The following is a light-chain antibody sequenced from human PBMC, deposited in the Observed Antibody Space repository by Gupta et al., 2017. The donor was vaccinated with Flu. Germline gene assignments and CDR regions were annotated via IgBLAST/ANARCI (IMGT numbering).Light chain of an antibody. J-gene: IGKJ4*01. CDR3: QQGDSTPLT. Sequence: SVGDRVTITCRATQTISTFLNWYQVKAGRAPRLLIHGASTLRSGVPSRFSGSGSGTRFTLTITKVEPEDFASYYCQQGDSTPLTFGGGTTV. CDR2: GAS. CDR1: QTISTF. V-gene: IGKV1-39*01.